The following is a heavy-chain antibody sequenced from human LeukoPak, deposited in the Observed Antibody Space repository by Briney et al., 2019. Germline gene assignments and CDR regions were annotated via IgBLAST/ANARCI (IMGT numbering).Heavy chain of an antibody. Sequence: SGGSLRLSCAASGFTFSSYAMNWVRQAPGKGLEWVSGISRSGGSTYYADSVKGRFTISRDNSKNTLYLQMNSLRVEDTAVYYCAKQYDFWSGPDYWGQGTLVTVSS. CDR2: ISRSGGST. CDR1: GFTFSSYA. V-gene: IGHV3-23*01. CDR3: AKQYDFWSGPDY. J-gene: IGHJ4*02. D-gene: IGHD3-3*01.